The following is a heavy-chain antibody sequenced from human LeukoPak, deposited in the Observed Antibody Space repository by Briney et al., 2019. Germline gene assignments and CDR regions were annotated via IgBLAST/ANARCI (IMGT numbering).Heavy chain of an antibody. CDR3: ARAGSSSDMDY. D-gene: IGHD6-13*01. V-gene: IGHV4-30-2*01. Sequence: SETLSLTCAVSGGSISSGGYSWSWIRQPPGKGLEWIGYIYHSGSTYYNPSLKSRVTISVDRSKNQFSLKLSSVTAADTAVYYCARAGSSSDMDYWGQGTLVTVSS. CDR2: IYHSGST. CDR1: GGSISSGGYS. J-gene: IGHJ4*02.